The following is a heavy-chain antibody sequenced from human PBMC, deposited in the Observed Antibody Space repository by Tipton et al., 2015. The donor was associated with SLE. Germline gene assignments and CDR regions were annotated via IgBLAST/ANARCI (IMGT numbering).Heavy chain of an antibody. CDR3: ARDWGKQLAYDAFDV. V-gene: IGHV4-59*01. Sequence: TLSLTCTVSGDSLTSDYWTWIRQPPGKGLEWLGYISHTGSTNYNPSVRSRVSISLDTSKNQFSLKVKSVTTADTAVYYCARDWGKQLAYDAFDVWGQGTMVTVSA. J-gene: IGHJ3*01. D-gene: IGHD3-16*01. CDR1: GDSLTSDY. CDR2: ISHTGST.